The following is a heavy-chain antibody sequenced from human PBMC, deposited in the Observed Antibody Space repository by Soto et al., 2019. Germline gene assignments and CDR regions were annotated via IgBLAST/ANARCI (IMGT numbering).Heavy chain of an antibody. CDR2: IIPILGIA. CDR3: ARGEYDYIWGSYRYRAFDI. V-gene: IGHV1-69*02. Sequence: SVKVSCKASGGTFSSYTISWVRQAPGQGLEWMGRIIPILGIANYAQKFQGRVTITADKSTSTAYMELSSLRSEDTAVYYCARGEYDYIWGSYRYRAFDIWGQGTMVTVSS. D-gene: IGHD3-16*02. CDR1: GGTFSSYT. J-gene: IGHJ3*02.